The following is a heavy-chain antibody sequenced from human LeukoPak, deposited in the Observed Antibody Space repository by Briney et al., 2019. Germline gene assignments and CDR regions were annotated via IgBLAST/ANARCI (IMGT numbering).Heavy chain of an antibody. CDR1: GYSVSSGYQ. CDR3: ARELYCSSTSCYIDY. J-gene: IGHJ4*02. Sequence: SETLSLTCAVPGYSVSSGYQWAWIRQSPGKGLEWIGSIYHSGSAHYNPSLKSRVTISVETSKNQFSLKLSSVTAADTAVYYCARELYCSSTSCYIDYWGQGTLVTVSS. D-gene: IGHD2-2*02. CDR2: IYHSGSA. V-gene: IGHV4-38-2*02.